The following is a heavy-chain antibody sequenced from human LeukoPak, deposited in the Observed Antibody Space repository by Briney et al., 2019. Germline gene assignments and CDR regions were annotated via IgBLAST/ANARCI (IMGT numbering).Heavy chain of an antibody. V-gene: IGHV4-34*01. CDR1: GGSFSGYY. CDR2: INHSGST. J-gene: IGHJ6*03. D-gene: IGHD6-6*01. Sequence: PSGNLSLTCAVFGGSFSGYYLGWVRPPPGEGREWIGGINHSGSTNYNPSLKSRVTISVDTSKNQFSLKLSSVTAADTAVYYCARGIAARTPLYYYYYYMDVWGKGTTVTVSS. CDR3: ARGIAARTPLYYYYYYMDV.